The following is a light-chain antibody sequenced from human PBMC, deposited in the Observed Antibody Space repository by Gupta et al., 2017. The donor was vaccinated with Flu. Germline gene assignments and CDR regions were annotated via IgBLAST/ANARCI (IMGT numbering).Light chain of an antibody. CDR3: SSYAGSYTFVI. Sequence: ILSCAGTIREVGAYNYVSWYQQHPGKAPKLIIYDLKKRPSGVRDRFSGSKSGNTASLTISGLQADDEADYYCSSYAGSYTFVIFGGGTKLTVL. CDR2: DLK. J-gene: IGLJ2*01. V-gene: IGLV2-11*01. CDR1: IREVGAYNY.